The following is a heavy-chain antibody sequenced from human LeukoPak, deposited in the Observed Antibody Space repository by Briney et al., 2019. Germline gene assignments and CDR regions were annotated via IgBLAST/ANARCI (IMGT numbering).Heavy chain of an antibody. J-gene: IGHJ4*02. CDR1: GFTFNNYW. V-gene: IGHV3-7*01. Sequence: GGSLRLXCAASGFTFNNYWLTWVRQAPGKGLEWVAKISQDGSEKYYVDSVKGRFTISRDSGKNSLYLQMNSLRVEDTAVYYCARAVGSSGCDYWGQGTLVTVSS. CDR3: ARAVGSSGCDY. D-gene: IGHD3-22*01. CDR2: ISQDGSEK.